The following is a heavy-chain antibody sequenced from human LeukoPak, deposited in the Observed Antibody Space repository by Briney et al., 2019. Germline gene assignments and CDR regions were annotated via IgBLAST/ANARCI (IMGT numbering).Heavy chain of an antibody. CDR3: ARGGCSITRCYEQGDY. CDR1: RFTFSSYW. D-gene: IGHD2-2*01. CDR2: INSDGSST. J-gene: IGHJ4*02. V-gene: IGHV3-74*01. Sequence: QPGGSLRLSCAASRFTFSSYWMHWVRQAPGKGLVWVSRINSDGSSTSYADSVKGRFTISRDNAKNTLYLQMNSLRAEDTAVYYCARGGCSITRCYEQGDYWGQGTLVTVSS.